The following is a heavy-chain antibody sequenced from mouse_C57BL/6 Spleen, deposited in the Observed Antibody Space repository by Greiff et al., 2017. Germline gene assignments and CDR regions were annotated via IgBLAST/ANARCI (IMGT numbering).Heavy chain of an antibody. CDR3: TRRVATPFYAMDY. D-gene: IGHD1-1*01. Sequence: EVQLQQSGTVLARPGASVKMSCKTSGYTFTSYWMHWVKQRPGQGLEWIGAIYPGNSDTSYNQKFKGKAKLTAVHSASTAYMELSSLTNEDSAVYYCTRRVATPFYAMDYWGQGTSVTVSS. CDR2: IYPGNSDT. J-gene: IGHJ4*01. CDR1: GYTFTSYW. V-gene: IGHV1-5*01.